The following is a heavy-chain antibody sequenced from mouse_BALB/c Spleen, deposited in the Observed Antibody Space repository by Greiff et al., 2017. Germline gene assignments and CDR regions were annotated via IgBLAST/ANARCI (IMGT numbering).Heavy chain of an antibody. V-gene: IGHV1-84*02. D-gene: IGHD1-1*01. CDR1: GYTFTDYY. Sequence: VQGVESGPELVKPGASVKISCKASGYTFTDYYINWVKQKPGQGLEWIGWIYPGSGNTKYNEKFKGKATLTVDTSSSTAYMQLSSLTSEDTAVYFCARDYGRGSYFDYWGQGTTLTVSS. CDR2: IYPGSGNT. CDR3: ARDYGRGSYFDY. J-gene: IGHJ2*01.